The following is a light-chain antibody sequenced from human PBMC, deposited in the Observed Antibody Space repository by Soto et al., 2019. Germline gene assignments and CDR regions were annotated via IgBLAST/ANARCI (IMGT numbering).Light chain of an antibody. CDR3: QHYGSSPPHT. J-gene: IGKJ5*01. CDR1: QSVNSNY. CDR2: GAS. V-gene: IGKV3-20*01. Sequence: EIVLTQSPGTLSLSPGERATLSCRASQSVNSNYLGWYQQKPGQAPRLLIYGASNRATAIPDRFSGSGSGTDFPLTISRLEAEDFAVYYCQHYGSSPPHTFGQGTRLEMK.